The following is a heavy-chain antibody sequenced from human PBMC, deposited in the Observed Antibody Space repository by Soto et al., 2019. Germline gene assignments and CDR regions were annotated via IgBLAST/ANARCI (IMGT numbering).Heavy chain of an antibody. CDR3: ARSVAGMRYYFDY. D-gene: IGHD6-19*01. J-gene: IGHJ4*02. Sequence: SETLSLTCTVSGGSISSYYWSWIRQPPGKGLEWIGYIYYSGSTNYNPSLKSRVTISVDTSKNQFSLKLSSVTAADTAVYYCARSVAGMRYYFDYWGQGTLVTVSS. CDR1: GGSISSYY. CDR2: IYYSGST. V-gene: IGHV4-59*01.